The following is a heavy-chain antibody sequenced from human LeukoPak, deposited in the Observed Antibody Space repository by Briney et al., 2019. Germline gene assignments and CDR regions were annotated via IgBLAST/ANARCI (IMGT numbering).Heavy chain of an antibody. CDR3: TTEFGSGYYFDY. V-gene: IGHV3-15*01. CDR1: GFTFSNAW. CDR2: IKSKTDGGAT. J-gene: IGHJ4*02. D-gene: IGHD3-10*01. Sequence: GGSLRLSCAASGFTFSNAWMSWVRPAPGKGLEWVGRIKSKTDGGATDYVAPVKGRFSISRDDSKNTLYLQMNSLKTEDTAVYYCTTEFGSGYYFDYWGQGTLVTVSS.